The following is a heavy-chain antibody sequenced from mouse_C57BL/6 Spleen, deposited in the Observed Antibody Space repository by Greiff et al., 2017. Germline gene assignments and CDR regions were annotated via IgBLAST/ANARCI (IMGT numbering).Heavy chain of an antibody. D-gene: IGHD3-2*02. J-gene: IGHJ2*01. CDR3: AREGTAQATLFDY. CDR1: GYTFTSYW. Sequence: QVQLQQPGAELVRPGTSVKLSCKASGYTFTSYWMHWVKQRPGQGLEWIGVIDPSDSYTNYNQKFKGKATLTVDTSSSTAYMQLSSLTSEDSAVYYCAREGTAQATLFDYWGQGTTLTVSS. CDR2: IDPSDSYT. V-gene: IGHV1-59*01.